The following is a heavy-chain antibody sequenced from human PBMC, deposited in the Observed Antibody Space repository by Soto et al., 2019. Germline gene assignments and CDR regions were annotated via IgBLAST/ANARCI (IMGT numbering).Heavy chain of an antibody. CDR1: GDSVSSNSAA. Sequence: PSQTLSLTCAISGDSVSSNSAAWNWIRQSPSRGLEWLGRTYYRSKWYNDYTVSVKSRITINPDTSKNQFSLQLNSVTLEDTAVYYCARDRMVRGFSPDNWFDPWGQGTLVTVSS. V-gene: IGHV6-1*01. CDR2: TYYRSKWYN. D-gene: IGHD3-10*01. J-gene: IGHJ5*02. CDR3: ARDRMVRGFSPDNWFDP.